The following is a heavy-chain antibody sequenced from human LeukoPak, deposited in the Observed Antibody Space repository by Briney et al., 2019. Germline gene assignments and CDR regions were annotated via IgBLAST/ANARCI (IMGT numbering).Heavy chain of an antibody. CDR3: AELGITMIGGV. V-gene: IGHV3-48*04. CDR1: GFPFSSFR. D-gene: IGHD3-10*02. J-gene: IGHJ6*04. Sequence: GGSLRLSCAASGFPFSSFRMNWVRQAPGKGLEWVSYISSSGSTIYYADSVKGRFTISRDNAKNSLYLQMNSLRAEDTAVYYCAELGITMIGGVWGKGTTVTISS. CDR2: ISSSGSTI.